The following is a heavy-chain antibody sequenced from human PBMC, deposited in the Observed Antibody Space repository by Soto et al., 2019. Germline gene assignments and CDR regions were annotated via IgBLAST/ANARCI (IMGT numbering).Heavy chain of an antibody. CDR2: VSGSGGAT. D-gene: IGHD3-22*01. CDR1: GFAFNTYA. Sequence: EVHLLESGGGLVRPGGSLTLSCSASGFAFNTYAMSWVRQAPGRGLEWVSGVSGSGGATYYADSVKGRFSVSRDKSKNILYLEMNSLRADDTAKYYCAKETRNMMLGVVIPQDDFYYGMDVWGQGTSVTVSS. CDR3: AKETRNMMLGVVIPQDDFYYGMDV. V-gene: IGHV3-23*01. J-gene: IGHJ6*02.